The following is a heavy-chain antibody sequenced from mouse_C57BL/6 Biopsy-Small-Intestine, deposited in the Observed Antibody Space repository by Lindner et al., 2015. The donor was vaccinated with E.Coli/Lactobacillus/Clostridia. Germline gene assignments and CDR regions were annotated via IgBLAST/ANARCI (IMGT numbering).Heavy chain of an antibody. CDR2: IRSKSGNYAT. CDR1: GFTFNFYV. J-gene: IGHJ2*01. Sequence: VQLQESGGGLVQPEGSLKLSCAASGFTFNFYVMHWVRQAPGKGLEWIARIRSKSGNYATSYADSVKDRFTVSRDDSRSMLYLQMNNLKTEDTAMYYCVRDRDYFAYWGQGTTLIVSS. CDR3: VRDRDYFAY. D-gene: IGHD3-3*01. V-gene: IGHV10-3*01.